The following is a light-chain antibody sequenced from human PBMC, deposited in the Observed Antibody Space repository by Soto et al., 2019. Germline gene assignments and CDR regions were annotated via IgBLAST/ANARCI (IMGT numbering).Light chain of an antibody. V-gene: IGKV3-15*01. J-gene: IGKJ1*01. CDR1: QSVSSN. Sequence: EIVMTQSPATLSVSPGETATLSCRASQSVSSNLAWYQQKPGQAPSLLIYGASTRATDIPPRFSGSGSGTEFTLTITSLQSEDFAVYYCQQYGSIPWTFGQGTKVEIK. CDR3: QQYGSIPWT. CDR2: GAS.